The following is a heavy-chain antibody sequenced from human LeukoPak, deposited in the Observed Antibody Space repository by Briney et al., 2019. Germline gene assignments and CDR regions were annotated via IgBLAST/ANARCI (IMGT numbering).Heavy chain of an antibody. CDR2: ISTRGGAT. CDR1: GFTFSSYA. J-gene: IGHJ4*02. CDR3: AKGHTSNWYLFDQ. V-gene: IGHV3-23*01. Sequence: GGSLRLSCAASGFTFSSYAMTWVRQSPGKGLEGVSGISTRGGATSYADSVQGRFTISRDNSKTTLYLQMNSLRAEDTAVYYCAKGHTSNWYLFDQWGQGTLVTVSS. D-gene: IGHD6-13*01.